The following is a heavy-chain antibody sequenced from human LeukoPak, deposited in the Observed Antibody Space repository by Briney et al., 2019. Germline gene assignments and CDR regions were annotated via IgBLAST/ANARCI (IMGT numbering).Heavy chain of an antibody. Sequence: GGSLRLSCAASGFTISSYSMNWVRQAPGKGLEWVSSISSSSSYIYYADSVKGRFTISRDNAKNSLYLQMNSLRAEDTAVYYCARLYCSSTSCPRSMDVWGQGTTVTVSS. CDR1: GFTISSYS. J-gene: IGHJ6*02. V-gene: IGHV3-21*01. CDR3: ARLYCSSTSCPRSMDV. D-gene: IGHD2-2*01. CDR2: ISSSSSYI.